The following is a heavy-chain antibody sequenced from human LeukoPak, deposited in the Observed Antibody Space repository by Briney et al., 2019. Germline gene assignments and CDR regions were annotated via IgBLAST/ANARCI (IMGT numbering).Heavy chain of an antibody. CDR2: INSADNVE. CDR3: AVGGGY. Sequence: GGSLRLSCAASGFSLRSSEMNWVRQAPGKGPEWVSHINSADNVEYYTDSVRGRFTMSRDNAKDLLYLQMNSLRDEDTAVYYCAVGGGYWGQGTLVTVSS. CDR1: GFSLRSSE. D-gene: IGHD3-16*01. V-gene: IGHV3-48*03. J-gene: IGHJ4*02.